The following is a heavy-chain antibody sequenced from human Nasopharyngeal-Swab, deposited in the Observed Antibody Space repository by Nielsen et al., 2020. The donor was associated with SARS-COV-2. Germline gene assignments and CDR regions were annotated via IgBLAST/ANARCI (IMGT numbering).Heavy chain of an antibody. CDR1: GGSISSSSYY. J-gene: IGHJ6*03. D-gene: IGHD3-10*01. Sequence: SETLSLTCTVSGGSISSSSYYWSWIRQPPGKGLEWIGEINHSGSTNYNPSLKSRVTISVDTSKNQFSLKLSSVTAADTAVYYCARGRGSGRNYYYYMDVWGKGTTVTVSS. CDR3: ARGRGSGRNYYYYMDV. CDR2: INHSGST. V-gene: IGHV4-39*07.